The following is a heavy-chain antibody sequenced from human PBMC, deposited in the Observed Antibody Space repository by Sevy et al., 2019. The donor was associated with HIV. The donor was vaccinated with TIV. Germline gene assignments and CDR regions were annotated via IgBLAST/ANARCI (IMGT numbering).Heavy chain of an antibody. CDR3: AKVGGGYDFDY. V-gene: IGHV3-30*04. J-gene: IGHJ4*02. Sequence: GGSLRLSCTASGFTFSTYAMYWVRQAPGKGLEWVAVISYDGSNKYYADSVKGRFTISRDNSKNTLYLQMNSLRAEDTAVYYCAKVGGGYDFDYWGQGTLVTVSS. CDR2: ISYDGSNK. CDR1: GFTFSTYA. D-gene: IGHD5-12*01.